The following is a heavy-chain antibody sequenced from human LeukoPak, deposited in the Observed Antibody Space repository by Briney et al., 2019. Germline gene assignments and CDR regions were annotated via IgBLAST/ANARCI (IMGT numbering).Heavy chain of an antibody. CDR2: FDPEDGET. CDR1: GYTLTELS. Sequence: ASVKVSCKVSGYTLTELSMHWVRQAPGKGLEWMGGFDPEDGETIYAQKFQGRVTMTEDTSTDTANMELSSLRSEDTAVYYCATVMRRYCSSTSCSKGWFDPWGQGTLVTVSS. D-gene: IGHD2-2*01. J-gene: IGHJ5*02. CDR3: ATVMRRYCSSTSCSKGWFDP. V-gene: IGHV1-24*01.